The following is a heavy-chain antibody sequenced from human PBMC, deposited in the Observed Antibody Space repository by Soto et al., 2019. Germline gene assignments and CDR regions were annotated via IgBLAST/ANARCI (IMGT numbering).Heavy chain of an antibody. V-gene: IGHV3-23*01. J-gene: IGHJ4*02. CDR3: AREKGNYHDSRGPFDY. CDR1: GFTFSTYA. Sequence: HPGGSLRLSCAASGFTFSTYAMSWVRQAPGKGLEWVSGITAGGGGVSSYFADSVKGRFTISRDNSKNTLYLQMNSLRAEDTAVYYCAREKGNYHDSRGPFDYWGQGTLVTVSS. D-gene: IGHD3-22*01. CDR2: ITAGGGGVSS.